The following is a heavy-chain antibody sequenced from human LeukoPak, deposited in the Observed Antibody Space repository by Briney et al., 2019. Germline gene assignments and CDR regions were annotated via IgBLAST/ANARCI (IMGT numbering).Heavy chain of an antibody. CDR3: ARMYGGNSWDFDY. J-gene: IGHJ4*02. Sequence: ASVKLSCKASGYTFTGYYMHWVRQAPGPGLEWMGWINPNSGGTNYAQKFQGRVTMTRDTSISTAYMELSRLRSDDTAVYYCARMYGGNSWDFDYWGQGTLVTVSS. CDR2: INPNSGGT. D-gene: IGHD4-23*01. CDR1: GYTFTGYY. V-gene: IGHV1-2*02.